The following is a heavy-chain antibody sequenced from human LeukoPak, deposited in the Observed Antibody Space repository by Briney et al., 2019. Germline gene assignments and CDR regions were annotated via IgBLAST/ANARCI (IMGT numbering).Heavy chain of an antibody. CDR3: ARDTLHLATYYYYGMDV. J-gene: IGHJ6*02. V-gene: IGHV1-69*04. Sequence: GASVKVSCKASGGTFSSYAISWVRQAPGQGLEWMGRIIPILGIANYAQKFQGRVTITADKSTSTAYMELSSLRSEDTAVYYCARDTLHLATYYYYGMDVWGQGTTVTASS. CDR2: IIPILGIA. CDR1: GGTFSSYA. D-gene: IGHD3-3*02.